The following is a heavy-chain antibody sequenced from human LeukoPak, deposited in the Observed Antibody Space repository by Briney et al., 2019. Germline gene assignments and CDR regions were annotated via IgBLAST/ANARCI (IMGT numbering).Heavy chain of an antibody. CDR1: GFTFSDYN. D-gene: IGHD3-10*01. CDR2: ISTSGSIV. V-gene: IGHV3-11*01. J-gene: IGHJ4*02. CDR3: AKDNYYGSGSYFDY. Sequence: GGSLRLSCAASGFTFSDYNMNWIRQAPGKGLEWVSYISTSGSIVNYRDSVKGRFTISRDNSKNSLYLQMNSLRAEDTALYYCAKDNYYGSGSYFDYWGQGTLVTVSS.